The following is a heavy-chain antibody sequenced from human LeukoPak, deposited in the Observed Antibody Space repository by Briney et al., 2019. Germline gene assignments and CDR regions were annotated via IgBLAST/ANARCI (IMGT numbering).Heavy chain of an antibody. V-gene: IGHV4-30-4*08. J-gene: IGHJ4*02. CDR1: GGSISSGDYY. D-gene: IGHD2-2*01. CDR2: IYYSGST. Sequence: SQTLSLTCTVSGGSISSGDYYWSWIRQPPGKGLEWIGYIYYSGSTYYNPSLKSRVTISVDTSKNQFSLKLSSVTAADTAVYYCAREATSEAAAAGLFDYWGQGTLVTVSS. CDR3: AREATSEAAAAGLFDY.